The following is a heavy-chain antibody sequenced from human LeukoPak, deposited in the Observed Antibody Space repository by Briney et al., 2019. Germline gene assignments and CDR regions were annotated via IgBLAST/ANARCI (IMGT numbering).Heavy chain of an antibody. D-gene: IGHD2-2*01. Sequence: GRSLRLSCAASGFTFDDYAMHWVRQAPGKGLEWVAFIRYDGSNKYYADSVKGRFTISRDNSKNTLYLQMNSLRAEDTAVYYCAKDGSPYCSSTSCYFVHFDYWGQGTLVTVYS. CDR1: GFTFDDYA. CDR3: AKDGSPYCSSTSCYFVHFDY. J-gene: IGHJ4*02. V-gene: IGHV3-30*02. CDR2: IRYDGSNK.